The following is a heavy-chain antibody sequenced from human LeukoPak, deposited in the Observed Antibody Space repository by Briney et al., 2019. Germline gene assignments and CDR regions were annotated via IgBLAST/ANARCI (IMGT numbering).Heavy chain of an antibody. CDR1: GGSISSYY. Sequence: SETLSLTCTVSGGSISSYYWSWIRQPPGKGLEWIGYIYYSGSTGSNPSLKSRVTISVDTSKNQFSLKLSSVTAADTAVYYCAGSPYSSSPYNWVDPWGQGTLVTVSS. V-gene: IGHV4-59*08. D-gene: IGHD6-6*01. CDR2: IYYSGST. J-gene: IGHJ5*02. CDR3: AGSPYSSSPYNWVDP.